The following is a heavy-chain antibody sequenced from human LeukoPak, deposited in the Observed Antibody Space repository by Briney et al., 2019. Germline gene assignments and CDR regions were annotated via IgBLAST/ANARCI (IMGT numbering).Heavy chain of an antibody. V-gene: IGHV3-11*01. Sequence: GGSLRLSCAASGFTFSDYYMSWIRQAPGKGLEWVSYISSSGSTIYYADSVKGRFTISRDNAKNSLYLQMNSLRAEDTALYHCARYRYYYDSSGYSILYYFDYWGQGTLVTVSS. J-gene: IGHJ4*02. CDR1: GFTFSDYY. CDR2: ISSSGSTI. D-gene: IGHD3-22*01. CDR3: ARYRYYYDSSGYSILYYFDY.